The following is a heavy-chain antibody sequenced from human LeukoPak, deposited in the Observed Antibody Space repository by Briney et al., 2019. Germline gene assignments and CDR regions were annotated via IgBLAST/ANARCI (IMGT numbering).Heavy chain of an antibody. CDR1: GFTFSSYE. V-gene: IGHV3-48*03. CDR3: ARDGGIAVAAEVYFDY. D-gene: IGHD6-19*01. J-gene: IGHJ4*02. CDR2: ISSSGSTI. Sequence: GGSLRLSCAASGFTFSSYEMNWVRQAPGKGLEWVSYISSSGSTIYYADSVKGRFTISRDNAKNSLYLQMNSLRAEDTAVYYCARDGGIAVAAEVYFDYWGQETLVTVSS.